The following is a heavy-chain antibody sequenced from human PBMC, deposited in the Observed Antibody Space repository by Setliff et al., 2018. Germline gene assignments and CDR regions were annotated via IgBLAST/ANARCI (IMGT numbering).Heavy chain of an antibody. CDR3: ARGLSYYDSSGYYDY. Sequence: SETLSLTCAVYGGSFSGYYWSWIRQPPGKGLEWIGEINHSGSTNDNPSLKSRVTMSVDTSKNQFSLKLSSVTAADTAMYYCARGLSYYDSSGYYDYWGQGTLVTVSS. V-gene: IGHV4-34*01. CDR2: INHSGST. D-gene: IGHD3-22*01. J-gene: IGHJ4*02. CDR1: GGSFSGYY.